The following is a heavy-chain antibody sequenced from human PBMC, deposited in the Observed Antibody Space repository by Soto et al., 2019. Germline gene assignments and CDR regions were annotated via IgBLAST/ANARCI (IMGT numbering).Heavy chain of an antibody. CDR2: ISTDASST. CDR3: ARLPNKSPQN. Sequence: EVQLVESGGGLVQPGGSLRISCAASGFTFSSYWMHWVRQAPGKGLGWVSSISTDASSTSYADPVKGRFTISRNNAKNTLYLQMNSVRAEDTAVYYCARLPNKSPQNWGQGTLVIFSP. V-gene: IGHV3-74*01. J-gene: IGHJ1*01. CDR1: GFTFSSYW.